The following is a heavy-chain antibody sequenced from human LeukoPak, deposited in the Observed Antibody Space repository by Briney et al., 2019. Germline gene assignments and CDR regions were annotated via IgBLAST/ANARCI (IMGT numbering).Heavy chain of an antibody. V-gene: IGHV1-69*13. Sequence: SVKVSCKACGGTFSSYTITWVRQAPGQGLEWVGGIIPIFGTANYAQKFQGRVTITADESTRTAYMELSSLRSEDTAVYYCAREYTGVAGPDLPLVYWGQGTLVTVSS. D-gene: IGHD6-19*01. J-gene: IGHJ4*02. CDR3: AREYTGVAGPDLPLVY. CDR1: GGTFSSYT. CDR2: IIPIFGTA.